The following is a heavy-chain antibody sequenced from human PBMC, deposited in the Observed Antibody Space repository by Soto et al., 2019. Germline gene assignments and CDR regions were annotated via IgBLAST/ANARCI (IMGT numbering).Heavy chain of an antibody. CDR1: GFTLSSYA. V-gene: IGHV3-23*04. Sequence: EVQLVESGGGLVQPGGSLRLSCAASGFTLSSYAMNWVRQAPGKGLEWVSAISGSGGSTYYADSVKGRFTISRDNSKNTLYLQMNSLRAEDTAVYYCATYKVVVVAYIGYFDYWGQGTLVTVSS. J-gene: IGHJ4*02. D-gene: IGHD2-15*01. CDR2: ISGSGGST. CDR3: ATYKVVVVAYIGYFDY.